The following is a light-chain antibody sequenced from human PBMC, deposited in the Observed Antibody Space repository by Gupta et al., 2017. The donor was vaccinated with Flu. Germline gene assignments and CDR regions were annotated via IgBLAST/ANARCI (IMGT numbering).Light chain of an antibody. Sequence: QSALTQPAPVSGSPGQSITISCTGTSVDIGYYDYVCWYQQHPDSAPKLMIYDVNKRPSGVSDRFSGSKSGNTTSLTISGLQADDEADYYCSSYTTTNTWVFGGGTKLTVL. CDR1: SVDIGYYDY. CDR3: SSYTTTNTWV. J-gene: IGLJ3*02. V-gene: IGLV2-14*03. CDR2: DVN.